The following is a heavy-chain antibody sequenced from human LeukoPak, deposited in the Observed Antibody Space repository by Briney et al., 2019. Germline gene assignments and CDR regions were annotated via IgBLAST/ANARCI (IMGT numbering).Heavy chain of an antibody. J-gene: IGHJ4*02. CDR3: ARGVEWLQSSEYFDY. CDR2: IYYSGST. CDR1: GGSISSYY. D-gene: IGHD5-24*01. V-gene: IGHV4-59*01. Sequence: SETLSLTCTVPGGSISSYYWSWIRQPPGKGLEWIGYIYYSGSTNYNPSLKSRVTISVDTSKNQFSLKLSSVTAADMAVYYCARGVEWLQSSEYFDYWGQGTLVTVSS.